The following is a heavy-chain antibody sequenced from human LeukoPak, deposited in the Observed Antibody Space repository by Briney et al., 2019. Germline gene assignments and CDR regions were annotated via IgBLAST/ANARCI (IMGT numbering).Heavy chain of an antibody. Sequence: GGSLRLSCAASGFTFSSYWLSWVRQAPGKGLEWVANIKQDGSEKYYVDSVKGRFTISSDNSKNTLYLQMNSLRAEDTAVYYCARHRRIPAAGIRGYDYWGQGILVTVSS. CDR3: ARHRRIPAAGIRGYDY. D-gene: IGHD6-13*01. CDR2: IKQDGSEK. CDR1: GFTFSSYW. V-gene: IGHV3-7*01. J-gene: IGHJ4*02.